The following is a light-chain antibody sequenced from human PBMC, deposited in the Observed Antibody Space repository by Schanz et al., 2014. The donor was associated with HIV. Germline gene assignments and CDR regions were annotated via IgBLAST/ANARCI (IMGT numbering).Light chain of an antibody. CDR3: SSYAGSNKNV. Sequence: QSSLTQPTSVSGSPGQSITVSCTGTSSDLGSYNYLSWYQQHPGKAPKLMIYEVFKRPSGVPDRFSGSKSGNTASLTVSGLQAEDEADYYCSSYAGSNKNVFGTGTKLTVL. J-gene: IGLJ1*01. CDR2: EVF. CDR1: SSDLGSYNY. V-gene: IGLV2-8*01.